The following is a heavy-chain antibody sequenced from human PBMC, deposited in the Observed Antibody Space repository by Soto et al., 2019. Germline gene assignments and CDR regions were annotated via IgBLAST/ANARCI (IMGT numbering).Heavy chain of an antibody. CDR2: IYTGGNT. J-gene: IGHJ6*02. V-gene: IGHV3-53*01. D-gene: IGHD3-10*01. Sequence: GGSLRLSCAASGFTVTSYYMSWVRQAPGKGLEWVSLIYTGGNTNYADSVKGRFTISRDNSRNTLYLQMNSLRAEDTAVYYCARDYYYGSGNYYRADYYHYGMDVWGQGTTVTVSS. CDR3: ARDYYYGSGNYYRADYYHYGMDV. CDR1: GFTVTSYY.